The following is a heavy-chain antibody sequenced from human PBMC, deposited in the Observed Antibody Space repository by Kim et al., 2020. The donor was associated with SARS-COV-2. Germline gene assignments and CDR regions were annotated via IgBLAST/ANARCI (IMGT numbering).Heavy chain of an antibody. J-gene: IGHJ4*02. CDR2: INHSGST. Sequence: SETLSLTCAVYGGSFSGYYWSWIRQPPGKGLEWIGEINHSGSTNYNPSLKSRVTISVDTSKNQFSLKLSSVTAADTAVYYCASQKVGPIDYWGQGTLVTVSS. D-gene: IGHD1-26*01. V-gene: IGHV4-34*01. CDR1: GGSFSGYY. CDR3: ASQKVGPIDY.